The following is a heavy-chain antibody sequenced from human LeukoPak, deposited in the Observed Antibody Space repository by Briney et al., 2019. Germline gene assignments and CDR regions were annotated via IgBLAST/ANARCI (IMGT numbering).Heavy chain of an antibody. CDR1: GGTFSSYA. D-gene: IGHD3-10*01. J-gene: IGHJ5*02. V-gene: IGHV1-69*05. CDR2: IIPIFGTA. CDR3: VRDGEGVAISVNFWFDP. Sequence: GSSVKVSCKASGGTFSSYAISWVRQAPGQGLEWMGGIIPIFGTANYAQKFRGRVTMTRDTSTSTAYMELWSLTSEDTAVYYCVRDGEGVAISVNFWFDPWGQGTLVTVSS.